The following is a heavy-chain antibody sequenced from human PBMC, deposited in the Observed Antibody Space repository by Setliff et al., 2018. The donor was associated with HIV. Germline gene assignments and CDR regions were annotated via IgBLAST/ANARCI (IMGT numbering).Heavy chain of an antibody. J-gene: IGHJ6*03. V-gene: IGHV4-61*02. CDR2: IYTSGST. CDR3: ARETYYYDNPQYYYYYMDV. Sequence: PSETLSLTCTVSGGSISSGSYSWSWIRQPAGKGLEWIGRIYTSGSTNYNPSLKSRVTISVDTSKNQFSLKLRSVTAADTAVYYCARETYYYDNPQYYYYYMDVWGKGTTVTVSS. CDR1: GGSISSGSYS. D-gene: IGHD3-22*01.